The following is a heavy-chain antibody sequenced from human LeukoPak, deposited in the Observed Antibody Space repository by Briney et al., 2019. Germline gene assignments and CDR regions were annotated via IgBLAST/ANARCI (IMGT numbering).Heavy chain of an antibody. CDR1: GGSISSSSYY. V-gene: IGHV4-39*02. Sequence: SETLSLTCTVSGGSISSSSYYWGWIRQPPGKGLEWIGSIYYSGSTYYNPSLKSRVTISVDTSKNQFSLKLSSVTAADTAVYYCARDRDYDFWSGPVRYYYGMDVWGQGTTVTVSS. CDR2: IYYSGST. J-gene: IGHJ6*02. D-gene: IGHD3-3*01. CDR3: ARDRDYDFWSGPVRYYYGMDV.